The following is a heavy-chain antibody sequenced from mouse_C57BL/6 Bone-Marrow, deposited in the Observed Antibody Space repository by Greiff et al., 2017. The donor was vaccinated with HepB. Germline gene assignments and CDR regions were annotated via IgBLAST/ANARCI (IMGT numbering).Heavy chain of an antibody. V-gene: IGHV1-52*01. J-gene: IGHJ3*01. D-gene: IGHD2-5*01. CDR1: GYTFTSYW. CDR2: IDPSDSET. Sequence: QVQLQQPGAELVRPGSSVKLSCKASGYTFTSYWMHWVKQRPIQGLEWIGNIDPSDSETHYNQKFKDKATLTVDKSSSTAYMQLSSLTSEDSAVYYCARGDFYYSNYDWFAYWGQGTLVTVSA. CDR3: ARGDFYYSNYDWFAY.